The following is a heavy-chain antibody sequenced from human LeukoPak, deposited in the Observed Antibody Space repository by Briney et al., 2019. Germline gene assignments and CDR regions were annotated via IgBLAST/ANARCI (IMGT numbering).Heavy chain of an antibody. D-gene: IGHD3-10*01. V-gene: IGHV3-7*01. J-gene: IGHJ4*02. CDR2: IKLDGSEK. CDR1: GFTFGKYW. CDR3: ARGLGQRGFGY. Sequence: GGSLRLSCVASGFTFGKYWMSWVRQAPGKGLEWVANIKLDGSEKNYVDSVKGRFTISRDNAKNSLYLQMNSLRDEDTAVYYCARGLGQRGFGYWGQETLVTVSS.